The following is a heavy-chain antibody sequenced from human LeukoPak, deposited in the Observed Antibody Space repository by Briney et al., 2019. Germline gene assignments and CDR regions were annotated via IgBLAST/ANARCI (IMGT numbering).Heavy chain of an antibody. V-gene: IGHV1-69*13. CDR1: GGTFSSYA. J-gene: IGHJ4*02. CDR3: ARAGGGYSSSWPLTNFDY. D-gene: IGHD6-13*01. CDR2: IISIFGTA. Sequence: ASVKVSCKASGGTFSSYAISWVRQAPGQGLEWMGGIISIFGTANYAQKFQGRVTITADESTSTAYMELSSLRSEDTAVYYCARAGGGYSSSWPLTNFDYWGQGTLVTVSS.